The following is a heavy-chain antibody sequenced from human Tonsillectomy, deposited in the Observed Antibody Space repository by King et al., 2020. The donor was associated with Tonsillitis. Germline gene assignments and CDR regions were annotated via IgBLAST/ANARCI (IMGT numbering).Heavy chain of an antibody. D-gene: IGHD6-19*01. CDR3: VKGGGSVWPCDS. Sequence: GQLVQSGGGLVQPGGSLRLSCAASGLTLSTSWMSWVRQAPGKGLEWVANINPDGSEKNYVDSVKGRFTFSRDNARNSLYLQMNSLRAEDTAVYYCVKGGGSVWPCDSGGQGALAT. J-gene: IGHJ4*02. CDR2: INPDGSEK. CDR1: GLTLSTSW. V-gene: IGHV3-7*03.